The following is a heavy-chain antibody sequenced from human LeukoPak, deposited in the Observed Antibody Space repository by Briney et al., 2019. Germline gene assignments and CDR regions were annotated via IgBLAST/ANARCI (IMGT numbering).Heavy chain of an antibody. CDR1: GFTLSSYG. V-gene: IGHV3-30*03. CDR3: ARSQWLERDAFDI. Sequence: PGGSLRLPCAASGFTLSSYGMHWVRQAPGKGLEWVAVISYDGSNKYYADSVKGRFTISRDNAKNSLYLQMNSLRAEDTAVYYCARSQWLERDAFDIWGQGTMVTVSS. J-gene: IGHJ3*02. CDR2: ISYDGSNK. D-gene: IGHD6-19*01.